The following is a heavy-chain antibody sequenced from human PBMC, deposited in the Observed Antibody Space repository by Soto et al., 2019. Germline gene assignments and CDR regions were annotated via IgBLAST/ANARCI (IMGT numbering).Heavy chain of an antibody. V-gene: IGHV1-3*01. Sequence: GASVKVSCKASGYTFTSYAMHWVRQAPGQRLEWMGWINAGNGNTKYSQKFQGRVTITRDTSASTAYMELSSLRSEDTAVYYCARMGETTVTTAYYYYYGMDVWGQGTTVTVSS. CDR1: GYTFTSYA. CDR2: INAGNGNT. CDR3: ARMGETTVTTAYYYYYGMDV. D-gene: IGHD4-4*01. J-gene: IGHJ6*02.